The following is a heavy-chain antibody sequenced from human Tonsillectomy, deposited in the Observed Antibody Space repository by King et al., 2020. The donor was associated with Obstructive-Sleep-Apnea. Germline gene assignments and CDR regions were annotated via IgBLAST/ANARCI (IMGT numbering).Heavy chain of an antibody. CDR1: VGSISSSSYY. V-gene: IGHV4-39*07. J-gene: IGHJ5*02. D-gene: IGHD3-3*01. CDR3: ARVGDWGGYSNNWFDP. CDR2: IYYSGST. Sequence: QLQESGPGLVKPSETLSLTCTVSVGSISSSSYYWGWIRQPPGKWLVWIVHIYYSGSTYYNPSLNIRVTISVDTSKNQFSLKLSSVTAAATALYYCARVGDWGGYSNNWFDPWGQGTLVTVSS.